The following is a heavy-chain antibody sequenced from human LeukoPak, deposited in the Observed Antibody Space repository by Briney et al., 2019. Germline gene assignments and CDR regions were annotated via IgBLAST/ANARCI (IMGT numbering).Heavy chain of an antibody. CDR3: ARTGGSSGWLGYFDY. Sequence: SQTLSLTCTVSDDSISSGAYYWTWIRQPPGKGLEWIGYISHSGSTYYNPSLKSRVTISVDMSKNQSSLKLSSVTAADTAVYYCARTGGSSGWLGYFDYWGQGTLVTVSS. CDR1: DDSISSGAYY. CDR2: ISHSGST. D-gene: IGHD6-19*01. J-gene: IGHJ4*02. V-gene: IGHV4-30-2*01.